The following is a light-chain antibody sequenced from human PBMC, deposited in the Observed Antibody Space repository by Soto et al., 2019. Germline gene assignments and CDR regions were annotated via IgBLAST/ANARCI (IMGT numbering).Light chain of an antibody. CDR2: DAS. J-gene: IGKJ5*01. Sequence: EIVLTQSPATLSLSPGERATLSCRASQSIVSYLAWYQQKPGQAPRILIYDASNMATGIPARFSGSGSGTDFTLTISSLESEDVAVYYCQQRSNTGVTFGQGTRLEIK. CDR1: QSIVSY. CDR3: QQRSNTGVT. V-gene: IGKV3-11*01.